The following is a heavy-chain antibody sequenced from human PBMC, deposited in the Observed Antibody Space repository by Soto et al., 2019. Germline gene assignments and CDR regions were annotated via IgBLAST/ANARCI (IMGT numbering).Heavy chain of an antibody. CDR3: AKEGEVVYAKPNYYYYGMDV. V-gene: IGHV3-30*18. D-gene: IGHD2-8*02. CDR2: ISYDGSNK. CDR1: GFTFSSYG. J-gene: IGHJ6*02. Sequence: QVQLVESGGGVVQPGRSLRLSCAASGFTFSSYGMHWVRQAPGKGLEWVAVISYDGSNKYYADSVKGRFTISRDNSKNTLYLQMNSLRAEDTAVYYCAKEGEVVYAKPNYYYYGMDVWGQGTTVTVSS.